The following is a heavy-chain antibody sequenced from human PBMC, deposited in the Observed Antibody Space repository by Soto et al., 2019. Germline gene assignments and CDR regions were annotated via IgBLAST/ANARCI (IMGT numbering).Heavy chain of an antibody. CDR1: GGSISSGGYY. CDR3: ARWRWFGELCYGMDV. Sequence: QVQLQESGPGLVKPSQTLSLTCTVSGGSISSGGYYWSWIRQHPGKGLEWIGYIYYSGSTYYNPSLKSRVTISVDTSKNQFSLKLSSVTAADTAVYYCARWRWFGELCYGMDVWGQGTTVTVSS. CDR2: IYYSGST. V-gene: IGHV4-31*03. J-gene: IGHJ6*02. D-gene: IGHD3-10*01.